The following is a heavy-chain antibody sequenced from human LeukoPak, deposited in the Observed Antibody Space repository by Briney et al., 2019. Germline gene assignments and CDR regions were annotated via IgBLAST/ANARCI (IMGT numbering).Heavy chain of an antibody. Sequence: SETLSLTCAVSGGSISSYYWNWIRQTPGQGLEWIGYISNSGNTKYNPSLKSRVTISRDTSKNQFSLRLKSVTAADTAVYYCAKDSVITAVHFDSWGQGTLVAVSS. CDR1: GGSISSYY. CDR2: ISNSGNT. CDR3: AKDSVITAVHFDS. J-gene: IGHJ4*02. D-gene: IGHD3-16*01. V-gene: IGHV4-59*01.